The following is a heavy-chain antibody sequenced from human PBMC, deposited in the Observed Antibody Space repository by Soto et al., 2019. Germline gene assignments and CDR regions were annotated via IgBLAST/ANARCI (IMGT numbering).Heavy chain of an antibody. J-gene: IGHJ6*02. Sequence: PGGSLRLSCAASGFTFSSFGMHWVRQAPGKGLEWVAVISYDGSDKYYADSVKGRFTISRDNSKNTLYLQMNSLRAEDTAVYSCAKDRGFIYYYGLDVWGQGTTVTVSS. CDR1: GFTFSSFG. V-gene: IGHV3-30*18. CDR2: ISYDGSDK. D-gene: IGHD3-10*01. CDR3: AKDRGFIYYYGLDV.